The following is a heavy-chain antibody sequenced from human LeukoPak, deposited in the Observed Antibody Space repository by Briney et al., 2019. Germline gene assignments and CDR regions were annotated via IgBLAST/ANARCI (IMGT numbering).Heavy chain of an antibody. J-gene: IGHJ5*02. CDR2: IYTSGST. D-gene: IGHD5-12*01. CDR1: GGSISSYY. Sequence: SETLSLTCTVSGGSISSYYWSWIRQPAGKGLEWIGRIYTSGSTNYNPSLKSRVTMSVDTSKNQFSLKLSSVTAADTAVCYCARDYSGYDSSWFDPWGQGTLVTVSS. CDR3: ARDYSGYDSSWFDP. V-gene: IGHV4-4*07.